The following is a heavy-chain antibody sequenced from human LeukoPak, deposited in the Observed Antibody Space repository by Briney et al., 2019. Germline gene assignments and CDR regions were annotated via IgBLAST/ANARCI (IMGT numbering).Heavy chain of an antibody. J-gene: IGHJ6*02. CDR2: INPNSGGT. D-gene: IGHD2-8*01. V-gene: IGHV1-2*02. CDR3: ARDHEVVLMVYLSGMDV. CDR1: GYTFTGYY. Sequence: ASVKVSCKASGYTFTGYYMHWVRQAPGQGLEWMGWINPNSGGTNYAQKFQGRVTMTRDTSISTAYMELSRLRSDDTAVYYCARDHEVVLMVYLSGMDVWGQGTTVTVS.